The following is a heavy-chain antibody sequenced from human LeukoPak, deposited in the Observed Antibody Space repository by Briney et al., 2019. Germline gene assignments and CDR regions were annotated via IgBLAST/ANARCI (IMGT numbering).Heavy chain of an antibody. CDR3: AKEGRSLQTY. CDR2: IKEDGTET. D-gene: IGHD5-24*01. V-gene: IGHV3-7*03. Sequence: GGSLRLSCAASGFMFSSNWMSWVRLAPGKGLEWVANIKEDGTETYYVDSVKGRFAISRDNAKNSLYLQMNSLRVEDTAVYYCAKEGRSLQTYWGQGTLVTASS. CDR1: GFMFSSNW. J-gene: IGHJ4*02.